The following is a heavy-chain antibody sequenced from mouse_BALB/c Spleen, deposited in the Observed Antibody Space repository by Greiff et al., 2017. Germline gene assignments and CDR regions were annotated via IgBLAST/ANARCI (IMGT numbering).Heavy chain of an antibody. Sequence: QVHVKQSGAELARPGASVKMSCKASGYTFTSYTMHWVKQRPGQGLEWIGYINPGSGYTNYNQKFKDKATLTADKSSSTAYMQLSSLTSEDSAVYYCARRADYYGYWYFDVWGAGTTVTVSS. CDR2: INPGSGYT. CDR1: GYTFTSYT. V-gene: IGHV1-4*01. CDR3: ARRADYYGYWYFDV. J-gene: IGHJ1*01. D-gene: IGHD1-1*01.